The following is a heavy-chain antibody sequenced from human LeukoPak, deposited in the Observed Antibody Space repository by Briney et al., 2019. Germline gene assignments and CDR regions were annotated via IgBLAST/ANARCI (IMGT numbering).Heavy chain of an antibody. D-gene: IGHD1-26*01. J-gene: IGHJ3*02. CDR3: ARTLRPYWYSGSHDAFDI. Sequence: GASVKVSCKASGYTFTGYYMHWVRQATGQGLEWMGWINPNSGNTGYTQKFQGRVTITRNTSISTAYMELSSLRSEDTAVYYCARTLRPYWYSGSHDAFDIWGQGTMVTVSS. V-gene: IGHV1-8*03. CDR1: GYTFTGYY. CDR2: INPNSGNT.